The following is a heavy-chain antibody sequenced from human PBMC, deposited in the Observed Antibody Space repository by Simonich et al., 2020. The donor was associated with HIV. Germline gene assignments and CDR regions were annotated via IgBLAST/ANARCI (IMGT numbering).Heavy chain of an antibody. J-gene: IGHJ5*02. CDR2: INHSGST. CDR3: AREGYSGYDRGWFDP. V-gene: IGHV4-34*01. Sequence: QVQLQQWGAGLLKPSETLSLPCAVYGGSFIGYYWSWIRQPPGKGLEWIGEINHSGSTNYNPSLKSRGTISVDTSKNQFSLKLGSVTAADTAVYYCAREGYSGYDRGWFDPWGQGNLVTVSS. CDR1: GGSFIGYY. D-gene: IGHD5-12*01.